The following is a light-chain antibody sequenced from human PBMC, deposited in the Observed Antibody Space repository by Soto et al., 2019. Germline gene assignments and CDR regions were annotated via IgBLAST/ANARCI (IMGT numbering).Light chain of an antibody. CDR2: AAS. J-gene: IGKJ4*01. Sequence: DIQLTQSPSSVSASVGDRVTITCRASQDISSDLAWYQHRPGKGPKFLIYAASTLQNGVPSRFSGTGSGTDFTLTITSRQPEDCATYFCQQASSFPLSFGGGTKVDMK. CDR3: QQASSFPLS. V-gene: IGKV1-12*01. CDR1: QDISSD.